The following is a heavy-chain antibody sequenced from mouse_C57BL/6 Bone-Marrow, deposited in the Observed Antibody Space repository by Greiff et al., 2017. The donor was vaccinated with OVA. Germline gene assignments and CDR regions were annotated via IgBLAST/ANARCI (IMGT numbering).Heavy chain of an antibody. CDR1: GYAFSSYW. J-gene: IGHJ4*01. CDR2: IYPGDGDT. D-gene: IGHD2-5*01. CDR3: AREVTTYYAMDY. V-gene: IGHV1-80*01. Sequence: VQLQQSGAELVKPGASVKISCKASGYAFSSYWMNWVKQRPGKGLEWIGQIYPGDGDTNYNGKFKGKATLTADKSSSTAYMRLSSLTAEDSAVYFCAREVTTYYAMDYWGQGTSVTVSS.